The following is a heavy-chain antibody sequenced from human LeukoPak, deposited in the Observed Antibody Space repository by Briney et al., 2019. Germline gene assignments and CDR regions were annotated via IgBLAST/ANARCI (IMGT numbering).Heavy chain of an antibody. D-gene: IGHD3-16*01. V-gene: IGHV3-74*01. CDR2: INSDGTLT. CDR3: VRGGYGAY. CDR1: GFTFSTYC. Sequence: PGGSLRLSCAASGFTFSTYCMHWVRQVPGRGLVCVSRINSDGTLTNYADSVKGRFTISRDNAKNTLYLEMNSPRAEDTAVYYCVRGGYGAYCGQGTLAIVSS. J-gene: IGHJ4*02.